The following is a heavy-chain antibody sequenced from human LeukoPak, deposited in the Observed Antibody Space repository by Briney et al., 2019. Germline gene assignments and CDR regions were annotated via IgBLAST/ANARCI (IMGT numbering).Heavy chain of an antibody. CDR3: ARTYGSSGLGYFDL. Sequence: GGSLRLSCSASGFTFSGYAMLWVRQAPGKGLESVSAISNSGGSTYYADSVKGRFTISRDNSDNTLYLQMSSLRPEDTAVYYCARTYGSSGLGYFDLWGRGTLVTVSS. V-gene: IGHV3-64D*09. J-gene: IGHJ2*01. CDR2: ISNSGGST. CDR1: GFTFSGYA. D-gene: IGHD6-13*01.